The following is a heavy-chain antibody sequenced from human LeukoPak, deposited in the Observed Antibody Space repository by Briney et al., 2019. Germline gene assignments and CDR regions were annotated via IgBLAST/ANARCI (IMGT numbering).Heavy chain of an antibody. J-gene: IGHJ3*02. CDR2: IGTAGDP. Sequence: PGGSLRLSCAASGFTFSSYDMHWVRHATGKGLEWVSAIGTAGDPYYPGSVKGRFTISRENAKNSLYLQMNSLRAGDTAVYYCARSRGDDYGDYDAFDIWGQGTMVTVSS. CDR3: ARSRGDDYGDYDAFDI. D-gene: IGHD4-17*01. V-gene: IGHV3-13*05. CDR1: GFTFSSYD.